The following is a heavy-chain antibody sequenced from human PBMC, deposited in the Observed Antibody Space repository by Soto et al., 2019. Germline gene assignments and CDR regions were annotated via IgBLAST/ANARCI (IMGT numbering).Heavy chain of an antibody. V-gene: IGHV1-46*01. J-gene: IGHJ4*02. CDR1: GYTFTSYY. D-gene: IGHD3-22*01. CDR3: AREKYYYDSSGSRSFDY. CDR2: INPSGGST. Sequence: ASVKFSCKASGYTFTSYYMHWVRQAPGQGLEWMGIINPSGGSTSYAQKLQGRVTMTTDTSTSTAYMELRSLRSDDTAVYYCAREKYYYDSSGSRSFDYWGQGTLVTVSS.